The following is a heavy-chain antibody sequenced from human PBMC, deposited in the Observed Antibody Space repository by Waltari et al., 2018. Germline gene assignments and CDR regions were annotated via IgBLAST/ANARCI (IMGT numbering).Heavy chain of an antibody. D-gene: IGHD2-8*02. J-gene: IGHJ4*02. CDR2: ISSSSSYI. Sequence: EVQLVESGGGLVKPGGSLRLSCAASGFTFSSYSMNWVRQAPGKGLEWVSSISSSSSYIDYADSVKGRFTISRDNAKNSLYLQMNSLRAEDTAVYYCARDLAALICPPTGCPFDYWGQGTLVTVSS. V-gene: IGHV3-21*01. CDR1: GFTFSSYS. CDR3: ARDLAALICPPTGCPFDY.